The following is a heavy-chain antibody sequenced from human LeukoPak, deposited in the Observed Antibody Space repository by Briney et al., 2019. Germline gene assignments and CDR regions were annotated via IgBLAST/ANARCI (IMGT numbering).Heavy chain of an antibody. V-gene: IGHV5-51*01. CDR1: VYSFTSYW. Sequence: GESLKISCKGSVYSFTSYWIGWVRHMPGKGLEWMGIIYPGDSDTRYSPSFQGQVTISADKSTSTAYMELSSLRSEDTAVYYCARAGHPSTPSYYMDVWGKGTTVTVSS. J-gene: IGHJ6*03. CDR2: IYPGDSDT. CDR3: ARAGHPSTPSYYMDV.